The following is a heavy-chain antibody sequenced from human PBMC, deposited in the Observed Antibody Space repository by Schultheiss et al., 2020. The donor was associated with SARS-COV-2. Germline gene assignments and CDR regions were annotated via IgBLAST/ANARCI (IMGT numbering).Heavy chain of an antibody. J-gene: IGHJ5*02. V-gene: IGHV4-30-4*01. CDR3: ARDQESDTAMAMGFWFDP. D-gene: IGHD5-18*01. CDR1: GGSISSGDYY. CDR2: IYYSGST. Sequence: SETLSLTCTVSGGSISSGDYYWSWIRQPPGKGLEWIGYIYYSGSTYYNPSLKSRVTISVDTSKNQFSLKLSSVTAADTAVYYCARDQESDTAMAMGFWFDPWGQGTLVTVSS.